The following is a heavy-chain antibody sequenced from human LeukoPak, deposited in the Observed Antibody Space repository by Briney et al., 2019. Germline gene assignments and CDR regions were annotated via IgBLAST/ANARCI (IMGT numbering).Heavy chain of an antibody. CDR1: GYSFTSYW. CDR3: ARQRAAADGYFDY. CDR2: IYPGDSDT. V-gene: IGHV5-51*01. D-gene: IGHD6-13*01. Sequence: GASLKISCKGSGYSFTSYWIGWVRQMPGKGLEWVGIIYPGDSDTRYSPSFQGQVTISADKSISTAYLQWSSLKASDTAMYYCARQRAAADGYFDYWGQGTLVTVSS. J-gene: IGHJ4*02.